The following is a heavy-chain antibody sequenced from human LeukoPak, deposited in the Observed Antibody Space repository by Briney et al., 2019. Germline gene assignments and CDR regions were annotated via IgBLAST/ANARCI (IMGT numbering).Heavy chain of an antibody. J-gene: IGHJ5*01. D-gene: IGHD3-16*01. Sequence: ASVKVSCKTSESTFTNNDINWVRQASGQGLEWMGWMNPDSGSTGYAQKFQGRVAITWNTSISTAYMELSSLRSDDTAVYYCARAKGWGELLRNWFDSWGQGTLVTVSS. CDR3: ARAKGWGELLRNWFDS. CDR2: MNPDSGST. CDR1: ESTFTNND. V-gene: IGHV1-8*03.